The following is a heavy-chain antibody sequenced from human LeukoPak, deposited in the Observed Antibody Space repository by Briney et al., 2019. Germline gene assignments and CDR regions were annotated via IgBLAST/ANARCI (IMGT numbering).Heavy chain of an antibody. CDR1: GFMFSNYG. V-gene: IGHV3-30*02. CDR3: AKGDSN. J-gene: IGHJ4*02. CDR2: IRNDIPKDGINK. D-gene: IGHD6-13*01. Sequence: PGESLRLSCTTSGFMFSNYGMHWVRQAPGKGPEWVALIRNDIPKDGINKYYADSVRGRFTLSRDNSKNTVYLQMNSLRVADTAMYYCAKGDSNWGQGTLVTVSS.